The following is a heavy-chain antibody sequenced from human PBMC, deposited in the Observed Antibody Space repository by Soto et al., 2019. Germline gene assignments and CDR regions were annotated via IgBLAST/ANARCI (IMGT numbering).Heavy chain of an antibody. CDR3: ARGPTGSGNWFDP. V-gene: IGHV4-31*03. Sequence: PSETLSLTCCVSGAALNSGSYYWSWIRQVPGKGLEWIGHIYGTGAVDYNPSLRERITISQDTSETQFSLNLRLVTAADTAVYYCARGPTGSGNWFDPWGQGTLVTVST. CDR1: GAALNSGSYY. J-gene: IGHJ5*01. CDR2: IYGTGAV. D-gene: IGHD1-26*01.